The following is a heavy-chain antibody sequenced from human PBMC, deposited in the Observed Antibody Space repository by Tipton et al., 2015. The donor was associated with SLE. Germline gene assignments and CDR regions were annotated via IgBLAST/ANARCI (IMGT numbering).Heavy chain of an antibody. CDR2: IYTSGST. V-gene: IGHV4-4*07. CDR3: ARDLPGPYSGSYYGAFDI. D-gene: IGHD1-26*01. CDR1: GGSFSSYY. Sequence: TLSLTCTVYGGSFSSYYWSWIRQPAGKGLEWIGRIYTSGSTNDNPSLTSRVTMSVDTSKNQFSLKLSSVTAADTAVYYCARDLPGPYSGSYYGAFDIWGQGTMVTVSS. J-gene: IGHJ3*02.